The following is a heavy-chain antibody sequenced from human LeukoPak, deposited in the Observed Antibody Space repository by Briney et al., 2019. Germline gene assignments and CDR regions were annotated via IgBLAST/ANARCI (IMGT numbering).Heavy chain of an antibody. Sequence: SETLSLTCTVSGGSISSSSYYWGWIRQPPGKGLEWIGSIYYSGSTYYNPSLKSRVTISVDTSKNQFSLKLTSVTAADTAVYYCARLHRGDYYYYMDVWGKGTTVTVSS. CDR2: IYYSGST. J-gene: IGHJ6*03. CDR1: GGSISSSSYY. V-gene: IGHV4-39*07. CDR3: ARLHRGDYYYYMDV.